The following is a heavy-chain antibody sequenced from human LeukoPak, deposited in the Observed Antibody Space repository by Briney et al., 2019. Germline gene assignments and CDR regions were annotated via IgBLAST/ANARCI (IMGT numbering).Heavy chain of an antibody. CDR1: GFTFSSYA. CDR3: AHSGLGYYDSSGYYPSRGAFDY. V-gene: IGHV3-23*01. Sequence: HPGGSLRLSCAASGFTFSSYAMSWVRQAPGKGLEWVSAISGSGGSTYYADSVKGRFTISRDNSKNTLYLQMNSLRAEDTAVYYCAHSGLGYYDSSGYYPSRGAFDYWGQGTLVTVSS. J-gene: IGHJ4*02. D-gene: IGHD3-22*01. CDR2: ISGSGGST.